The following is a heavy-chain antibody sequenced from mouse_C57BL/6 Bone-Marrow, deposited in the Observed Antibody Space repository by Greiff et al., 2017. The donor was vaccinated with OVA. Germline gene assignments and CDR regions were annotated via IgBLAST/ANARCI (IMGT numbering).Heavy chain of an antibody. Sequence: VQLQQSGAELVRPGTSVKVSCKASGYAFTNYLIEWVKQRPGQGLEWIGVINPGSGGTNYNEKFKGKGTLTADKSSSTAYMQLSSLTSEDSAVYFCASSGSTTDWYFDVWGTGTTVTVSS. CDR1: GYAFTNYL. CDR3: ASSGSTTDWYFDV. V-gene: IGHV1-54*01. D-gene: IGHD1-1*01. J-gene: IGHJ1*03. CDR2: INPGSGGT.